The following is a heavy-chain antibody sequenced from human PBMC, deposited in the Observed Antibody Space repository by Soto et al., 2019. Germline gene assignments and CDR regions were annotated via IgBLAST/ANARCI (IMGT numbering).Heavy chain of an antibody. CDR1: GGSISSSSYY. CDR3: ARDQGYVLDY. Sequence: ETLSLTCTVSGGSISSSSYYWCWIRQPPGKGLEWVSYISSSSTTIYYADSVKGRFTISRDNAKNSLYLQVNSLRAEDTAVYYCARDQGYVLDYCGQGTLVTVSS. D-gene: IGHD2-15*01. CDR2: ISSSSTTI. J-gene: IGHJ4*02. V-gene: IGHV3-48*01.